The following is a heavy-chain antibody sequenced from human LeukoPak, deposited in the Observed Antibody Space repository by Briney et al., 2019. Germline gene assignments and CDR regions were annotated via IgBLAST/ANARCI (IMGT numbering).Heavy chain of an antibody. J-gene: IGHJ4*02. CDR2: INPNSGGT. Sequence: ASVKVSCKASGYTFTGYYMHWVRQAPGQGLEWLGRINPNSGGTNYAQKFQGRVTLTTDTSISTAYMELSRLRSDDTAVYYCARVRNRWIQLWLFNYWGRGTLITVSS. D-gene: IGHD5-18*01. V-gene: IGHV1-2*06. CDR3: ARVRNRWIQLWLFNY. CDR1: GYTFTGYY.